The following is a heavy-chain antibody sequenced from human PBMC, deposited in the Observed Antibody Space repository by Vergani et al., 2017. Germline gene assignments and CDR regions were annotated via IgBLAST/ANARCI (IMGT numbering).Heavy chain of an antibody. D-gene: IGHD3-10*01. J-gene: IGHJ5*02. Sequence: VQLVESGGGVVQPGRSLRLSCAASGFTFSSYEMNWVRQAPGKGLEWVSYISSSGSTIYYADSVKGRFTISRDNAKNSLYLQMNSLRAEDTAVYYCARGGTMVRGVIITRNWFDPWGQGTLVTVSS. CDR2: ISSSGSTI. CDR3: ARGGTMVRGVIITRNWFDP. V-gene: IGHV3-48*03. CDR1: GFTFSSYE.